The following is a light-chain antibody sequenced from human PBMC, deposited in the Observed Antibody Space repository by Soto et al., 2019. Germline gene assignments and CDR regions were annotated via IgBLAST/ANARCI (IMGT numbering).Light chain of an antibody. CDR2: DVT. CDR3: CSYAGSYIYV. Sequence: QSALTQPRSVSGSPGQSVTISCTGTSSDVGGYNYVSWYQQHPDKAPKVMIYDVTKRPSGVPDRFSGSKSGNTASLTISGLQAEDKADYYCCSYAGSYIYVFGPGTKVTVL. J-gene: IGLJ1*01. CDR1: SSDVGGYNY. V-gene: IGLV2-11*01.